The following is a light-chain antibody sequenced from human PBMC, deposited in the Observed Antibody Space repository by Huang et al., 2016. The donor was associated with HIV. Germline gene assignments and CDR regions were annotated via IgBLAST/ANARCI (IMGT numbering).Light chain of an antibody. CDR2: DTS. J-gene: IGKJ2*01. V-gene: IGKV3-11*01. CDR1: QSVSSD. Sequence: EVVLTQSPVTLSLSPGEVATLSCRDSQSVSSDLAWYQQKPGQATRLLIFDTSKRATDIPARFSGSGSGTDFTLTITSLEPEDFAVYYCQQRSNWPYTFGQGTKLDIK. CDR3: QQRSNWPYT.